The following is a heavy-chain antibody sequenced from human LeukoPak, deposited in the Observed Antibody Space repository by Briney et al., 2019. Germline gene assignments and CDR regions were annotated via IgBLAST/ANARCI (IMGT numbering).Heavy chain of an antibody. Sequence: GGSLRLSFAASGFTFDDYAMHWVRQAPGKGLEWVSGISWNSGSIGYADSVKGRFTISRDNAKNSLYLQMNSLRAEDTALYYCAKARGRITMVRGVIITRDAFDIWGQGTMVTVSS. CDR3: AKARGRITMVRGVIITRDAFDI. CDR2: ISWNSGSI. J-gene: IGHJ3*02. D-gene: IGHD3-10*01. CDR1: GFTFDDYA. V-gene: IGHV3-9*01.